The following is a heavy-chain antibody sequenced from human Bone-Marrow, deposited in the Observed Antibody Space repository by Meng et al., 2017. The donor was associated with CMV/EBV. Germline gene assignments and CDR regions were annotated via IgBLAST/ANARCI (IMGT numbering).Heavy chain of an antibody. CDR2: VIPISGSP. CDR1: GGTFSSYA. V-gene: IGHV1-69*05. CDR3: ATDKQQLAYFFDY. D-gene: IGHD5-12*01. Sequence: SVKVSCKASGGTFSSYAISWVRQAPGQGLEWLGGVIPISGSPHYLQKFQGRVTMTTDESTGTAYMELSGVTSEDTAVYYCATDKQQLAYFFDYWRQGTLVTVSS. J-gene: IGHJ4*02.